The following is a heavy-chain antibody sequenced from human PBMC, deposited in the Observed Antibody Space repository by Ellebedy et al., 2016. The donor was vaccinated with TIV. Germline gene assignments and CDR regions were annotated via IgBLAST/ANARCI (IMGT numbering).Heavy chain of an antibody. Sequence: GESLKISCAASGFDFSDYYMNWIRQAPGKGLEWVALISRGSTSTRYSDSVKGRFTISRDNANHSLYLQMNSLRADHTAVYYCATRGSGHYWGQGTPVTVSS. CDR2: ISRGSTST. CDR1: GFDFSDYY. CDR3: ATRGSGHY. V-gene: IGHV3-11*03. D-gene: IGHD3-10*01. J-gene: IGHJ4*02.